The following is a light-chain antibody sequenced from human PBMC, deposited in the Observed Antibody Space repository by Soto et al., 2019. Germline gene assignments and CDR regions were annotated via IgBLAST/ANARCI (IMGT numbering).Light chain of an antibody. J-gene: IGKJ2*01. CDR2: GAS. Sequence: ENVLTQSPDILSLSPGERVTLSCRASQSISNSYLAWYQQKPGQAPRVLIYGASNRATGTPDRFSGSGSGTEFRLTISRLQPEDFALYYCQQYGRSLPTFGRGTKLEIK. CDR1: QSISNSY. V-gene: IGKV3-20*01. CDR3: QQYGRSLPT.